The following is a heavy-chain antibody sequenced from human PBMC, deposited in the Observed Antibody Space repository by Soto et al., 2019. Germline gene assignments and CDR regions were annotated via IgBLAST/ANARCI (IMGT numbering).Heavy chain of an antibody. J-gene: IGHJ6*02. D-gene: IGHD6-13*01. Sequence: QVQLVESGGGVVQPGRSLRLSCAASGFTFSSYGMHWVRQAPGKGLEWVAVISYDGSNKYYADSVKGRFTISRDNSKNTLYRQMNSLRAEDTAVYYCAKVGSSGGTMDVWGQGTTVTVSS. CDR1: GFTFSSYG. CDR3: AKVGSSGGTMDV. CDR2: ISYDGSNK. V-gene: IGHV3-30*18.